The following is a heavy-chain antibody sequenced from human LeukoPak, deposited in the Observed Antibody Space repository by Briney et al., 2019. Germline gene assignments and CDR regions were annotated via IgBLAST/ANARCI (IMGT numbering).Heavy chain of an antibody. CDR3: ARGGGRDTAMVIDY. V-gene: IGHV3-48*03. CDR1: GFTFSSYE. CDR2: ISSRGSTI. D-gene: IGHD5-18*01. J-gene: IGHJ4*02. Sequence: GGSLRLSCAASGFTFSSYEMNWVRQAPRKGLEWVSYISSRGSTIYYADSVKGRFTISRDNAKNSLYLQMNSLRAEDTAVYYCARGGGRDTAMVIDYWGQGTLVTVSS.